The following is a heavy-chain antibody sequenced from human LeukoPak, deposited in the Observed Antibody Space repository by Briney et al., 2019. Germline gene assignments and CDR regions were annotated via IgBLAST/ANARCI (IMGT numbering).Heavy chain of an antibody. J-gene: IGHJ4*02. CDR2: LRSDGKTD. D-gene: IGHD1-14*01. V-gene: IGHV3-30*02. CDR1: GFSLTSYD. Sequence: PGGSLRLSCEASGFSLTSYDIHWVRQTPGKGLEWVAFLRSDGKTDNYADSVKGRFTLSRDNSENTLYLQLNSLRPEDTAVYYCARSDRDRGYYFDYWGQGTLVTVSS. CDR3: ARSDRDRGYYFDY.